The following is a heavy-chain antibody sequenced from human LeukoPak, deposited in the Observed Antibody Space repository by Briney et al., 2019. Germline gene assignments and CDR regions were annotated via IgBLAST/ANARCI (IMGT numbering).Heavy chain of an antibody. CDR1: GGSISSSSYY. CDR2: IYYSGST. V-gene: IGHV4-39*07. D-gene: IGHD6-6*01. CDR3: ARDFSSSSAVYYYYYMDV. Sequence: SETLSLTCTVSGGSISSSSYYWGRIRQPPGKGLEWIGSIYYSGSTYYNPSLKSRVTISVDTSKNQFSLKLSSVTAADTAVYYCARDFSSSSAVYYYYYMDVWGKGTTVTVSS. J-gene: IGHJ6*03.